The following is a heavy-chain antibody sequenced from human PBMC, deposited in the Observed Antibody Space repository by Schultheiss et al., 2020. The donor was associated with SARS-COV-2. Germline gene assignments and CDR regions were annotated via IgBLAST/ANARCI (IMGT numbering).Heavy chain of an antibody. Sequence: SETLSLTCTVSGGSISSSSYYWGWIRQHPGKGLEWIGYIYHSGSTNYNPSLKSRVTISVDTSKNQFSLKLSSVTAADTAVYYCARVLELPPNWFDPWGQGTLVTVSS. CDR3: ARVLELPPNWFDP. D-gene: IGHD1-7*01. J-gene: IGHJ5*02. CDR2: IYHSGST. V-gene: IGHV4-39*07. CDR1: GGSISSSSYY.